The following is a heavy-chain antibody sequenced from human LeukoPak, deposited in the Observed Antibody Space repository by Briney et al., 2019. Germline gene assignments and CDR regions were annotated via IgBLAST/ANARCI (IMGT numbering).Heavy chain of an antibody. V-gene: IGHV4-59*01. CDR2: IYYSGST. J-gene: IGHJ6*03. Sequence: SETLSLTCTVSGGSISSYYWSWIRQPPGKGLEWIGYIYYSGSTTYNPSLKSRVTISVDTSKNQFSLKLSSVTAADTAVYYCARGRDILTGYYPSYMDVWGKGTTVTVSS. CDR1: GGSISSYY. CDR3: ARGRDILTGYYPSYMDV. D-gene: IGHD3-9*01.